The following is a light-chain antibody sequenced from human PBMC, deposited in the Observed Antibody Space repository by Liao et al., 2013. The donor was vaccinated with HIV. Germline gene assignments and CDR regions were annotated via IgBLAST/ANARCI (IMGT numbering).Light chain of an antibody. CDR1: RLGDKF. V-gene: IGLV3-1*01. CDR3: QAWDSSTSYVV. Sequence: SYELSQPTAVSVSPGQTASITCSGDRLGDKFTCWYQQKPGQPPVLVIYQSNKRPSGIPERFSGSSSGNTATLTISGTQAMDEADYYCQAWDSSTSYVVFGGGTKLTVL. J-gene: IGLJ2*01. CDR2: QSN.